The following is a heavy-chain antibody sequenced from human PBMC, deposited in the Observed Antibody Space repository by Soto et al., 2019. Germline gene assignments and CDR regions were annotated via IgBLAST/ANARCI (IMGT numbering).Heavy chain of an antibody. CDR1: GYTFTSYG. Sequence: ASVKVSCKASGYTFTSYGISWVRQAPGQGLEWRGWISAYNGNTNYAQKLQGRVTMTTDTSTSTAYMELRSLRSDDTAVYYCARGNYDFWSGYTYYFDYWGQGTLVTVSS. CDR3: ARGNYDFWSGYTYYFDY. CDR2: ISAYNGNT. D-gene: IGHD3-3*01. V-gene: IGHV1-18*04. J-gene: IGHJ4*02.